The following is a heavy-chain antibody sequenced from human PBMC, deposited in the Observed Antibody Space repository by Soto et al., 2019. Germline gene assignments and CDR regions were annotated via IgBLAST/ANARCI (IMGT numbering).Heavy chain of an antibody. CDR1: GGSISSSSYY. D-gene: IGHD3-9*01. CDR3: ARRLTVRYFDSYYFDY. V-gene: IGHV4-39*01. Sequence: SETLSLTCTVPGGSISSSSYYWGWIRQPPGKGLEWIGSIYYSGSTYYNPSLKSRVTISVDTSKNQFSLKLSSVTAADTAVYYCARRLTVRYFDSYYFDYWGQGTLVTVSS. CDR2: IYYSGST. J-gene: IGHJ4*02.